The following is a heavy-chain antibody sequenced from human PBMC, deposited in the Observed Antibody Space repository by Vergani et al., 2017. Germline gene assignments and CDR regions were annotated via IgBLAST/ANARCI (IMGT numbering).Heavy chain of an antibody. D-gene: IGHD1-1*01. J-gene: IGHJ4*02. Sequence: EVQLVESGGGLVQPGGSLRLSCAASGFTFSSYSMNWVRQAPGKGLEWVSSISSSSSYIYYADSVSGRFTISRDNAKNSLYLQMNSLRAEDTAVYYCASPPLLERRLGYSFDYWGQGTLVTVSS. CDR2: ISSSSSYI. CDR1: GFTFSSYS. V-gene: IGHV3-21*01. CDR3: ASPPLLERRLGYSFDY.